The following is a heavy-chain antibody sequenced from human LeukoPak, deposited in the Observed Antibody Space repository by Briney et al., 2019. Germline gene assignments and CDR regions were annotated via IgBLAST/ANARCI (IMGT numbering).Heavy chain of an antibody. CDR2: TWYMSKWKT. V-gene: IGHV6-1*01. D-gene: IGHD6-19*01. CDR3: AGAGHGSHWFDP. CDR1: GDSVSSKNGA. J-gene: IGHJ5*02. Sequence: SQTLSLTCVVSGDSVSSKNGAWNWIRQSPSRGLEWLGRTWYMSKWKTEYAVSVESRIAINPDTSKNQFSLQLSSVTPEDTAVYYCAGAGHGSHWFDPWGQGTPVTVSS.